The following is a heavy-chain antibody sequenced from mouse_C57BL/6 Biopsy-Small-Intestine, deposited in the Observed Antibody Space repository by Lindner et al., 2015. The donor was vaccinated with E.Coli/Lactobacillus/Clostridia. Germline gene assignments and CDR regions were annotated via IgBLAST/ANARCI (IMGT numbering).Heavy chain of an antibody. J-gene: IGHJ3*01. V-gene: IGHV1-22*01. Sequence: VQLQESGPELVKPGASVKMSCKASGYTFTDYTLHWVRQSRGKNLEWIGYINPNNGGISYNQKFKDKATLTVSKSSNTAYMELRSLTSEDSAVYYCGAAWFAHWGQGTLVTVSA. CDR2: INPNNGGI. CDR3: GAAWFAH. CDR1: GYTFTDYT.